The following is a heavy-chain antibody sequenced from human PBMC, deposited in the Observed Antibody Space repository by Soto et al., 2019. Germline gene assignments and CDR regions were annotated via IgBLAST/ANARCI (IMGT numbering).Heavy chain of an antibody. CDR2: IYYSGST. CDR3: ARPDCSGGSCYEDV. V-gene: IGHV4-39*01. CDR1: GGSISSSSYY. D-gene: IGHD2-15*01. Sequence: SETLSLTCTVSGGSISSSSYYWGWIRQPPGKGLEWIGSIYYSGSTYYNPSLKSRVTISVDTSKNQFSLKLSSVTAADTAVYYCARPDCSGGSCYEDVWGKGTTVTVS. J-gene: IGHJ6*03.